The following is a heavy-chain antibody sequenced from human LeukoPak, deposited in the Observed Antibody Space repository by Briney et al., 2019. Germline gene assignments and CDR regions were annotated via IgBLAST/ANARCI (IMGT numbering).Heavy chain of an antibody. CDR1: VYTLTELS. J-gene: IGHJ5*02. CDR3: ATVAPEGWFEP. CDR2: FDPEDGET. Sequence: ASVKVSFTVSVYTLTELSRHWGRQAPGKGLEWMGGFDPEDGETIYAQKFQGRVTMTEDTPTDTTYMELSSLRSEDTAVYYCATVAPEGWFEPWGQGTLVTVSS. V-gene: IGHV1-24*01.